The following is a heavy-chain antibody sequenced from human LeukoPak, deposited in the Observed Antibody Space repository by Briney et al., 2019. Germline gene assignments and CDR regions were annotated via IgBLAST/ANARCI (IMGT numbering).Heavy chain of an antibody. CDR3: ARVGAQRPHDV. Sequence: GGPLRLSCAASEFIVSGNYMSWVRQAPGKGLEGVSYISSSSNTIYYADSVKGRFTISRDNAKNSLYLQMNSLRAEDTAVYYCARVGAQRPHDVWGKGTTVTVSS. J-gene: IGHJ6*04. V-gene: IGHV3-11*04. D-gene: IGHD3-10*01. CDR2: ISSSSNTI. CDR1: EFIVSGNY.